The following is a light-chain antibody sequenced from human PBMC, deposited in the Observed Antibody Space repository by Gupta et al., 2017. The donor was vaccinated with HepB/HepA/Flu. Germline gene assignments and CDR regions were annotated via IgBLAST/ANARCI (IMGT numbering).Light chain of an antibody. J-gene: IGKJ2*01. CDR2: KAS. Sequence: EIQMTQSPSTLSASVGDTVTITCRSSQNIDTWLAWYQQKAGKAPNLLIYKASTLESGVPSIFSGSGSGTEFTLTISSLQPNDFAPYYCQQDSYYPLTFGEGTKLEIK. CDR3: QQDSYYPLT. CDR1: QNIDTW. V-gene: IGKV1-5*03.